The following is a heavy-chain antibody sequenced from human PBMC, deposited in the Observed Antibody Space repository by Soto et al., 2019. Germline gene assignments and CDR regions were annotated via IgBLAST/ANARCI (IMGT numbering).Heavy chain of an antibody. Sequence: QVQLVQSGADVKKPGSSVKVSCKTSGGPFGSSAISWMRQAPAQGLEWMGEIIPVFDNANYAQNFQGRLTITADEPTGTVFMQLSSLRSEDTAVYFCARLRRDWGEAFDLWGLGTFVTVSS. CDR2: IIPVFDNA. CDR1: GGPFGSSA. CDR3: ARLRRDWGEAFDL. J-gene: IGHJ3*01. V-gene: IGHV1-69*01. D-gene: IGHD3-16*01.